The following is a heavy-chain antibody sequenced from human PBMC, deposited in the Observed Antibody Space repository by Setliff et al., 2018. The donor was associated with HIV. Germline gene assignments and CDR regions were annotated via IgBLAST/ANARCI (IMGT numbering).Heavy chain of an antibody. CDR3: ASLNYYDSSGYYPH. CDR1: GGSITGGAYY. D-gene: IGHD3-22*01. J-gene: IGHJ4*02. CDR2: IYTSGNT. Sequence: SETLSLTCTVSGGSITGGAYYWSWIRQPAGKGLEWIGRIYTSGNTNYNPSLNSRVIISMDKSKNQFSLKLHSVTAADAAVYYCASLNYYDSSGYYPHWGQGTLVTVSS. V-gene: IGHV4-61*02.